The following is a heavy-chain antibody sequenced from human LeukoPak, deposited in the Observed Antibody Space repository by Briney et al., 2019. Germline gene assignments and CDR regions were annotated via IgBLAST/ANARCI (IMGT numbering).Heavy chain of an antibody. CDR2: ISHDGSNK. D-gene: IGHD6-19*01. Sequence: GRSLRLSCAASGFTFSSYAMHWVRQAPGKGLEWVAVISHDGSNKYYADSVKGRFTISRDNSKNTLYLQMDSLRAEDTAVYYCARDFEAVKNYFDYWGQGTLVTVSS. V-gene: IGHV3-30*04. CDR1: GFTFSSYA. CDR3: ARDFEAVKNYFDY. J-gene: IGHJ4*02.